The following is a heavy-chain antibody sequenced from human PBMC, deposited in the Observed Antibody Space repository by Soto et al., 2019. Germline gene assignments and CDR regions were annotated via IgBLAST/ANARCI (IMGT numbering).Heavy chain of an antibody. CDR1: GYTLTGYA. V-gene: IGHV1-3*01. CDR3: AREGWSRHWDAFDI. J-gene: IGHJ3*02. Sequence: ASVKVSCKASGYTLTGYAIHWVRQAPGQRLEWMGWINAGNGNTKYSQKFQGRVTITRDTSASTAYMELSSLISEDTAVYYCAREGWSRHWDAFDIWGQGTMVTVSS. D-gene: IGHD6-19*01. CDR2: INAGNGNT.